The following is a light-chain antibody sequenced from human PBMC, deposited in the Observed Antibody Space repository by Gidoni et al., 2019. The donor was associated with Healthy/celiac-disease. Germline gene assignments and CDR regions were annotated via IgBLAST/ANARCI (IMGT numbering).Light chain of an antibody. CDR1: QSVSSSY. CDR3: QQYGSSLTWT. V-gene: IGKV3-20*01. J-gene: IGKJ1*01. Sequence: EIVLTQSPGTLSLSPGERATLSCRASQSVSSSYLALYQQKPGQAPRLRIYGASSRATGIPDRFSGSGSGTDFTLTISRLEPEDFAVYYCQQYGSSLTWTFGQGTKVEIK. CDR2: GAS.